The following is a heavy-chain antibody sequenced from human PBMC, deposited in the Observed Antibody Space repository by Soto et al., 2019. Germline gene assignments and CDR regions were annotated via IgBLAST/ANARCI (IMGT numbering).Heavy chain of an antibody. CDR3: GRVQLRYFDWLLPIGPWFDP. Sequence: QVQLQESGPGLVKPSETLSLTCTVSGGSISSYYWSWIRQPPGKGLEWIGYIYYSGSTNYNPALKSRVTISVDTSKNQFSLKLSSVTAAETAVYYCGRVQLRYFDWLLPIGPWFDPWGQGTLVTVSS. CDR2: IYYSGST. D-gene: IGHD3-9*01. J-gene: IGHJ5*02. V-gene: IGHV4-59*01. CDR1: GGSISSYY.